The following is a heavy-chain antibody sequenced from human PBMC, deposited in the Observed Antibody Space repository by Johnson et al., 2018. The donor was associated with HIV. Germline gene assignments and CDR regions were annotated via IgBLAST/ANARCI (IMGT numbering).Heavy chain of an antibody. D-gene: IGHD5-24*01. CDR1: GFTFSSYW. Sequence: VQLVESGGGLVQPGGSLRLSCAASGFTFSSYWMSWVRQAPGKGLEWVANIKQDGSEKYYVDSVKGRFTISRDNAKNSLYLQMNSLRAEDTALYYCAKEDGNLNAFDIWGQGTMVTVSS. CDR2: IKQDGSEK. CDR3: AKEDGNLNAFDI. V-gene: IGHV3-7*05. J-gene: IGHJ3*02.